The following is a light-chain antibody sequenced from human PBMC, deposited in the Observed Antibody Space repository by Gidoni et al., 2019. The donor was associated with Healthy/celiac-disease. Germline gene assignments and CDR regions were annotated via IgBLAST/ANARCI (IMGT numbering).Light chain of an antibody. CDR2: WAS. CDR3: QQYYSTPWT. V-gene: IGKV4-1*01. J-gene: IGKJ1*01. Sequence: DIVMTQSPDSLAVSLGERATINCKYSQSVLYSSNNQNYLAWYPQNPGQPPKLLIYWASTRESGVPDRFSGSGSGTDFTLTISSLQAEDVAVYYCQQYYSTPWTFGQGTKVEIK. CDR1: QSVLYSSNNQNY.